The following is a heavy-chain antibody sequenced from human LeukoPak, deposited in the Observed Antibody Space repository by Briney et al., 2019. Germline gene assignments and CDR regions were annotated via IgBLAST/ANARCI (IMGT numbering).Heavy chain of an antibody. Sequence: SGTLSLTCAVSGGSISSSNWWSWVRQPPGKGLEWIGEIYHSGSTKYNPSLKSRVTISLDTSKNQFSLKLSSVTAADTAVYYCARLVVSSWYHEVLLGRDYWGQGTLVTVSS. CDR2: IYHSGST. D-gene: IGHD6-13*01. V-gene: IGHV4-4*02. J-gene: IGHJ4*02. CDR3: ARLVVSSWYHEVLLGRDY. CDR1: GGSISSSNW.